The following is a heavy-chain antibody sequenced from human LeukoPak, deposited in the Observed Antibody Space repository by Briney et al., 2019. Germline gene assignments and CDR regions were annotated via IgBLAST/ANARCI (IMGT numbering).Heavy chain of an antibody. CDR2: IIPILGIA. Sequence: ASVKVSCKASGGTFSSYAISWVRQAPGQGLEWMGRIIPILGIANYAQKFQGRVTITADKSTSTAYMELSSLRSEDTAVYYCARMVPAAAPYFDYWGPGTLVTVSS. V-gene: IGHV1-69*04. CDR1: GGTFSSYA. J-gene: IGHJ4*02. CDR3: ARMVPAAAPYFDY. D-gene: IGHD2-2*01.